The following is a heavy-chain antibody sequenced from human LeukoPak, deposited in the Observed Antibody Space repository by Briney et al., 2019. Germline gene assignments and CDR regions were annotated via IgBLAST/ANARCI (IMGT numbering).Heavy chain of an antibody. CDR1: GFTLTSYW. Sequence: QPGGSLRLSCAASGFTLTSYWLSWVRQAPGKGLEWVANIRQDGREKSYADSVKGRFTISRDNAKTSVYLQMNSLRVEDTAVYYCAREGVGGFDSWGQGTLVTVSS. V-gene: IGHV3-7*01. D-gene: IGHD3-10*01. J-gene: IGHJ5*01. CDR3: AREGVGGFDS. CDR2: IRQDGREK.